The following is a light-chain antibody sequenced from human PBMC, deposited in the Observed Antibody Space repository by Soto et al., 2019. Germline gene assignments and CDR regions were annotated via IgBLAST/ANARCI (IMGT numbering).Light chain of an antibody. CDR3: QHYGASPWT. Sequence: NVLTQSPGTLSLSPGQRATLSCRASQSLSGNYLACYQQKPGQAPRVLIYRASIRATGISDRFSGSGSGTDFTLTISRLEPEDFAVYYCQHYGASPWTFGQGTKVDI. J-gene: IGKJ1*01. CDR2: RAS. V-gene: IGKV3-20*01. CDR1: QSLSGNY.